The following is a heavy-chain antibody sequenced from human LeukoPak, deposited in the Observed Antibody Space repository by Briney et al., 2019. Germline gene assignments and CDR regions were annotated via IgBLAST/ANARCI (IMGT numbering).Heavy chain of an antibody. Sequence: GGSLRLSCAASGFTFNSYAMSWVRQAPGKVLEWLSAISGSGGSAYYADSVKGRFTISRDNSKNTLYLQMNSLRAEDTAVYYCAKARLVVVVPAAAAFDPWGQGTLVTVSS. CDR2: ISGSGGSA. V-gene: IGHV3-23*01. CDR3: AKARLVVVVPAAAAFDP. J-gene: IGHJ5*02. D-gene: IGHD2-2*01. CDR1: GFTFNSYA.